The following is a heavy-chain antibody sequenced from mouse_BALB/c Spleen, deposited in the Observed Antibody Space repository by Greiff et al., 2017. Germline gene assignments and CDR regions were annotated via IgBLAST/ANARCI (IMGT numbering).Heavy chain of an antibody. CDR2: IWAGGST. CDR1: GFSLTSYG. Sequence: VKLMESGPGLVAPSQSLSITCTVSGFSLTSYGVHWVRQPPGKGLEWLGVIWAGGSTNYNSALMSRLSISKDNSKSQVFLKMNSLQTDDTAMYYCARDFDDPYYFDYWGQGTTLTVSA. CDR3: ARDFDDPYYFDY. V-gene: IGHV2-9*02. J-gene: IGHJ2*01.